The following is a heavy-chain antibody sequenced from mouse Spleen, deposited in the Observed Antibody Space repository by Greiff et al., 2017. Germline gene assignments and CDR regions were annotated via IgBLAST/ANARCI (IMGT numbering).Heavy chain of an antibody. CDR3: ARAGEYDDGSYVAY. CDR1: GYTFTSYW. J-gene: IGHJ3*01. Sequence: VQLQQPGAELVKPGASVKLSCKASGYTFTSYWMHWVKQRPGQGLEWIGMIHPNSGSTNYNEKFKSKATLTVDKSSSTAYMQLSSLTSEDSAVYYCARAGEYDDGSYVAYWGQGTLVTVSA. CDR2: IHPNSGST. D-gene: IGHD1-1*02. V-gene: IGHV1-64*01.